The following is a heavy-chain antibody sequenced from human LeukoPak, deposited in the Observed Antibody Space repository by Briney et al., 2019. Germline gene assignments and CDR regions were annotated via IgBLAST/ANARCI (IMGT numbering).Heavy chain of an antibody. V-gene: IGHV3-30*02. CDR2: IRFDGSDS. CDR1: GFSFSNYG. Sequence: QTGGSLRLSCAASGFSFSNYGMHWVRQAPGKGLEWVAFIRFDGSDSYYTDSVKGRFTLYRDNSKNTLYLQMNSLRAEDTAVYYCASQRLGELYVTLLDYWGQGTLVTVSS. J-gene: IGHJ4*02. D-gene: IGHD3-16*01. CDR3: ASQRLGELYVTLLDY.